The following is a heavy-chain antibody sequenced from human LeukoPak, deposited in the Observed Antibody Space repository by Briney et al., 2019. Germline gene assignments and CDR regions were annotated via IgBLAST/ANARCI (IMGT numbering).Heavy chain of an antibody. V-gene: IGHV3-48*04. J-gene: IGHJ4*02. CDR3: ARDLRGSGSYCAY. Sequence: GGSLRLSCAASGFTFSSYSMNWVRQAPGKGLEWVSYISSSSSTMYYADSVKGRFTISRDNAKNSLYLQMNSLRAEDTAVYYCARDLRGSGSYCAYWGQGTLVTVSS. D-gene: IGHD3-10*01. CDR1: GFTFSSYS. CDR2: ISSSSSTM.